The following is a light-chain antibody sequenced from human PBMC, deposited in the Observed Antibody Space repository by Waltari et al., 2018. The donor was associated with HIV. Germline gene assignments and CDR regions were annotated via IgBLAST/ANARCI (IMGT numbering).Light chain of an antibody. CDR2: SNN. CDR3: AAWDDSLNGWV. V-gene: IGLV1-44*01. J-gene: IGLJ3*02. CDR1: SSTLGSNT. Sequence: QSVLTQPPSASGTPGQRVPIPCSGSSSTLGSNTVNWYQQLPGTAPKLLIYSNNQRPSGVPDRFSGSKSGTSASLAISGLQSEDEADYYCAAWDDSLNGWVFGGGTKLTVL.